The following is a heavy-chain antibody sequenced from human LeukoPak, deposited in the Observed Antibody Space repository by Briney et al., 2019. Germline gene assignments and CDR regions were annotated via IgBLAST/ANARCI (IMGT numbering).Heavy chain of an antibody. CDR1: GGSVISGSSY. V-gene: IGHV4-39*07. CDR3: ARYCSSTSCLYFDY. Sequence: SETLSLTCTVSGGSVISGSSYWGWIRQPPGKGLEWIGNIYYSGSTYYNPSLQSRVTISVDTSQNQFSLTLSSVTAADTAVYYCARYCSSTSCLYFDYWAREPWSPSPQ. CDR2: IYYSGST. J-gene: IGHJ4*02. D-gene: IGHD2-2*01.